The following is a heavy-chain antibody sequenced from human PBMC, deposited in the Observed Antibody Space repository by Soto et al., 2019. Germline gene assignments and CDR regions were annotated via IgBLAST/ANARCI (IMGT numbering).Heavy chain of an antibody. CDR2: IYYSGST. Sequence: SETLCLTCTVAGGSISGYYWSWIRKPPGKGLEWIGYIYYSGSTNYNPSLKSRVTISVDTSKNQFSLKLSSVTAADTAVYYCAKDSGYNYGYFRWFDPWGQGTLVTVSS. J-gene: IGHJ5*02. CDR1: GGSISGYY. D-gene: IGHD5-18*01. CDR3: AKDSGYNYGYFRWFDP. V-gene: IGHV4-59*01.